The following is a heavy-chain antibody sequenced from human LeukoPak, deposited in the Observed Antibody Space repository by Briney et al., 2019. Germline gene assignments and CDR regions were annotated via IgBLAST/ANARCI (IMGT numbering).Heavy chain of an antibody. J-gene: IGHJ6*02. V-gene: IGHV4-61*01. CDR2: IYYSGST. Sequence: SETLSLTCTVSGGSVSSGSYYWSWIRQPPGKGLEWIGYIYYSGSTNYNPSLKSRVTISVDTPKNQFSLKLSSVTAADTAVYYCARWGFDYGGNSNYYYGMDVWGQGTTVTVSS. CDR1: GGSVSSGSYY. CDR3: ARWGFDYGGNSNYYYGMDV. D-gene: IGHD4-23*01.